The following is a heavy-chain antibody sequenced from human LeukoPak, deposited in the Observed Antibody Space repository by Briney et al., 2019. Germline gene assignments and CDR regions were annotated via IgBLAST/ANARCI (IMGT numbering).Heavy chain of an antibody. CDR1: GGSISSGGYS. V-gene: IGHV4-30-2*01. CDR3: ASGYSYGYWFDY. J-gene: IGHJ4*02. D-gene: IGHD5-18*01. Sequence: SETLSLTCAVSGGSISSGGYSWSWIRQPPGKGLEWIGYIYHSGSAYYNPSLKSRVTISVDRSKNQFSLKLSSVTAADTAVYYCASGYSYGYWFDYWGQGTLVTVSS. CDR2: IYHSGSA.